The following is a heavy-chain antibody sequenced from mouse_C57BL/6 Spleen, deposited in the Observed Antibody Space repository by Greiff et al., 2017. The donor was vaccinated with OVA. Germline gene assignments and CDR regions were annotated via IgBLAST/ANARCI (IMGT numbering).Heavy chain of an antibody. CDR2: INPSNGGT. CDR3: ARDGNYYGSLYYFDY. CDR1: GYTFTSYW. D-gene: IGHD1-1*01. J-gene: IGHJ2*01. Sequence: QVQLKQPGTELVKPGASVKLSCKASGYTFTSYWMHWVKQRPGQGLEWIGNINPSNGGTNYNEKFKSKATLTVDKSSSTAYMQLSSLTSEDSAVYYCARDGNYYGSLYYFDYWGQGTTLTVSS. V-gene: IGHV1-53*01.